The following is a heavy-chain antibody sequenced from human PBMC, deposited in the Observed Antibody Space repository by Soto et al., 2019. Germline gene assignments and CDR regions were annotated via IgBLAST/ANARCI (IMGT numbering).Heavy chain of an antibody. J-gene: IGHJ4*02. CDR2: ISYDGSNK. CDR1: GFTFSSYA. Sequence: QVQLVESGGGVVQPGRSLRLSCAASGFTFSSYAMHWVRQAPGKGLEWVAVISYDGSNKYYADSVKGRFTISRDNSKNTLYLQMNSLRAEDTAVYYCVRALANDYGPFDYWGQGTLVTVSS. D-gene: IGHD4-17*01. CDR3: VRALANDYGPFDY. V-gene: IGHV3-30-3*01.